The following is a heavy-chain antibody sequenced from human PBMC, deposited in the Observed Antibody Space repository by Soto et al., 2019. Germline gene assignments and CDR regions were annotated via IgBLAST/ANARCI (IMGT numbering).Heavy chain of an antibody. Sequence: QVQLQESGPGLVKPSETLSLTCTVSGGSVSSGSYYWSWIRQPPGKGLEWIGYIYYSGSTNYNPSLKSRVTISVDTSKNQFSLKLSSVTAADTAVYYCARDGRDYGDYGGRYYYGMDVWGQGTTVTVSS. CDR3: ARDGRDYGDYGGRYYYGMDV. V-gene: IGHV4-61*01. CDR1: GGSVSSGSYY. D-gene: IGHD4-17*01. J-gene: IGHJ6*02. CDR2: IYYSGST.